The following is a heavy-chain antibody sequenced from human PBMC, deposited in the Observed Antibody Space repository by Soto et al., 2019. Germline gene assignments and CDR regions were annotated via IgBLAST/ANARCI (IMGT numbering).Heavy chain of an antibody. Sequence: QVQLLQSGAEVKKPGAAVKVSCKASGYAFSDFYRHRVRQAPGQVLDWMGWIDPKSGDTQYEQKFQDRIAVSRDTSISTAYMESSSLTSDETAVYSGARGGDNVTKGWPLENWLDRWGQGTLVTVSS. CDR1: GYAFSDFY. J-gene: IGHJ5*02. CDR3: ARGGDNVTKGWPLENWLDR. D-gene: IGHD4-17*01. V-gene: IGHV1-2*02. CDR2: IDPKSGDT.